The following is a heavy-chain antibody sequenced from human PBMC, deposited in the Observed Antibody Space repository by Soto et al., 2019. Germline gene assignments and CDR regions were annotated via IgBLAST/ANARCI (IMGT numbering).Heavy chain of an antibody. CDR3: ARGRTASGYSSGWYVGRGWFIDAFDI. V-gene: IGHV4-34*01. D-gene: IGHD6-19*01. CDR2: INHSGST. Sequence: LETLCLSCAVLGGSFRGYYWSWIRKTQGKGLEWIGEINHSGSTNYNPSLKSRVTISVDTSKNQFSLKLSSVTAADAAVYYCARGRTASGYSSGWYVGRGWFIDAFDIWGQGTMVTVSS. J-gene: IGHJ3*02. CDR1: GGSFRGYY.